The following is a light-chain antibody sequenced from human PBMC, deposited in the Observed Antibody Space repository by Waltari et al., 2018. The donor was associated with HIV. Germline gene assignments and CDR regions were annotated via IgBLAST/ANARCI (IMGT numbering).Light chain of an antibody. CDR2: DIS. CDR1: SSDAGGYNS. V-gene: IGLV2-14*01. Sequence: QSALTQPAHASGSPGQSIPISCTGTSSDAGGYNSLSWYQQQPGKAPKLMIYDISDRPSGVSNPFSGSKSGNTASLTISGLQAEDEADYYCSSYTSSSAWVFGGGTKLTVL. J-gene: IGLJ3*02. CDR3: SSYTSSSAWV.